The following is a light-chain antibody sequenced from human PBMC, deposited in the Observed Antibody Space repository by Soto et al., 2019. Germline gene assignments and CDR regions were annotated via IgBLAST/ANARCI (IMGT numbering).Light chain of an antibody. V-gene: IGKV3-20*01. CDR2: GAS. Sequence: DIVLTQSPGTLSLSPGQRATLSCRASQSVSSNYLAWHQQRPGQAPRLLIYGASTRATGIPDRFSGSGSGTDFTLTISRLEPEDFAVYYCQQYGSLSWTFGQGTKVDSK. J-gene: IGKJ1*01. CDR3: QQYGSLSWT. CDR1: QSVSSNY.